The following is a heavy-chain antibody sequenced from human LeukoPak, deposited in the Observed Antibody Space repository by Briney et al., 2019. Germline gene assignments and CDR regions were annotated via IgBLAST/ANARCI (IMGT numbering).Heavy chain of an antibody. D-gene: IGHD5-12*01. CDR3: ARAPGSGYDHLDF. V-gene: IGHV3-21*01. J-gene: IGHJ4*02. CDR2: ISSRSNYI. CDR1: GFTFSTYS. Sequence: GGSLRLSCAASGFTFSTYSMNWVRQAPGKGLEWVSSISSRSNYIYYADSVKGRFTISRDNAKNSLYLQMNSLRAEDTAVYYCARAPGSGYDHLDFWGQGTLVTVSS.